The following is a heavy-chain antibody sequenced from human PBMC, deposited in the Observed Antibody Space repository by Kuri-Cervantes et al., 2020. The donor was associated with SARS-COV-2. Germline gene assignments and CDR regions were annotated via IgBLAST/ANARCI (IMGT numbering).Heavy chain of an antibody. CDR2: IYYSGST. CDR1: GFTVSTNY. V-gene: IGHV4-59*02. Sequence: GSLRLSCAASGFTVSTNYMSWIRQPPGKGLEWIGYIYYSGSTNYNPSLKSRVTISVDTSKNQFSLKLSSVTAADTAVYYCARGLRGTIFGVVIDYYYGMDVWGQGTTVTVSS. J-gene: IGHJ6*02. CDR3: ARGLRGTIFGVVIDYYYGMDV. D-gene: IGHD3-3*01.